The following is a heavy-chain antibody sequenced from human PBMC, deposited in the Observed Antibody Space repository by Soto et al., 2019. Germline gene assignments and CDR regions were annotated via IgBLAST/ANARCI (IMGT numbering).Heavy chain of an antibody. Sequence: RLSCAASGFIFSNYFMNWVRQAPGKGLEWVSSISSRSSHIYYADSVKGRFTISRDNAKNSLYLQMNSLRAEDTAVYYCARDMGSESYFVPGNYFDYWGQGTPVTVSS. CDR2: ISSRSSHI. CDR3: ARDMGSESYFVPGNYFDY. V-gene: IGHV3-21*01. D-gene: IGHD1-26*01. CDR1: GFIFSNYF. J-gene: IGHJ4*02.